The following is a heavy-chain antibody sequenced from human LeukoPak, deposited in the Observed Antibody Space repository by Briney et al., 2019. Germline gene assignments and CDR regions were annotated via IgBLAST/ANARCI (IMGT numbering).Heavy chain of an antibody. J-gene: IGHJ5*02. CDR2: ISSSNSYI. D-gene: IGHD3-10*01. CDR1: GFTFSSYS. CDR3: ARDVNYYYGSGSYYNGNWFDP. V-gene: IGHV3-21*01. Sequence: GGSLRLSCAASGFTFSSYSMNWVRHAPGKGLEWVSSISSSNSYIYYADSVKGRFTISRDNAKTSLYLQMNSLRAEDTAVYYCARDVNYYYGSGSYYNGNWFDPWGQGTLVTVSS.